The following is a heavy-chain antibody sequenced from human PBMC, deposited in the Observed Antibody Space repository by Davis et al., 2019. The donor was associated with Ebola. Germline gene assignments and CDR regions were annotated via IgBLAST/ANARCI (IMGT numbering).Heavy chain of an antibody. D-gene: IGHD5-12*01. CDR2: INPNDGRT. J-gene: IGHJ3*02. Sequence: AASVKVSCKASGYPFSGHYTFWARQAPGQGLEWMGMINPNDGRTIYAQKFQGRVTVTRDTSTTTVYMDLSSLRSEDTALYYCTTPGGQDSGYDVFDIWGQGTMVTVSS. V-gene: IGHV1-46*03. CDR3: TTPGGQDSGYDVFDI. CDR1: GYPFSGHY.